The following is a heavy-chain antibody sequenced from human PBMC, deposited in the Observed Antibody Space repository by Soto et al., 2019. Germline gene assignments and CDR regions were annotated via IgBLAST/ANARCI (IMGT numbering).Heavy chain of an antibody. CDR2: INGDGTYI. J-gene: IGHJ4*02. V-gene: IGHV3-21*04. D-gene: IGHD3-10*01. Sequence: GSLRLSCAASGFAFNTYWMHWVRQVPGKELVWISKINGDGTYIYYADSVKGRFTISRDNAKNSLYLQMNSLRAEDTAVYYCAKGQFGELKLWGQGTLVTVSS. CDR3: AKGQFGELKL. CDR1: GFAFNTYW.